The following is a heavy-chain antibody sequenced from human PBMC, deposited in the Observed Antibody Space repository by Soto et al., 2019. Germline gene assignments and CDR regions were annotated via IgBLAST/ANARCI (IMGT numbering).Heavy chain of an antibody. J-gene: IGHJ3*02. CDR2: IYSGGST. V-gene: IGHV3-53*01. CDR1: GFTVSSNY. CDR3: ARVLRYFDWDHDAFDI. D-gene: IGHD3-9*01. Sequence: GGSLRLSCAASGFTVSSNYMSWVRQAPGKGLEWVSVIYSGGSTYYADSVKGRFTISRDNSKNTLYLQMNSLRAEDTAVYYCARVLRYFDWDHDAFDIWGQATMVTV.